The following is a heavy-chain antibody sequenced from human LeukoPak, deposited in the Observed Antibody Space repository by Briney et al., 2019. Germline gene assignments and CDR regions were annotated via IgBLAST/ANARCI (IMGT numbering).Heavy chain of an antibody. Sequence: SGGSLRLSCAPSGFTFSNYAMSWVRQAPGKGLEWVSAISRSGTDTYYADSVKGRFTISRDNSRNTLYLQMNSLRAEDTAVYFCALYCSGGSCYSIGGAFDIWGQGTLVTVSS. CDR1: GFTFSNYA. CDR3: ALYCSGGSCYSIGGAFDI. V-gene: IGHV3-23*01. J-gene: IGHJ3*02. CDR2: ISRSGTDT. D-gene: IGHD2-15*01.